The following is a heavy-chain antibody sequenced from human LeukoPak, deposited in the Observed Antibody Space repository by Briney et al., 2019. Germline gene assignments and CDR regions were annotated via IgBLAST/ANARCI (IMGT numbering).Heavy chain of an antibody. CDR3: AKDGSSGYYYGGFDY. J-gene: IGHJ4*02. D-gene: IGHD3-22*01. CDR1: GFTFSSYG. CDR2: ISYDGSNK. V-gene: IGHV3-30*18. Sequence: GGSLRLSCAASGFTFSSYGMHWVRQAPGKGLEWVAVISYDGSNKYYADSVKGRFTISRDNSKNTLYPQMNSLRAEDTAVYYCAKDGSSGYYYGGFDYWGQGTLVTVSS.